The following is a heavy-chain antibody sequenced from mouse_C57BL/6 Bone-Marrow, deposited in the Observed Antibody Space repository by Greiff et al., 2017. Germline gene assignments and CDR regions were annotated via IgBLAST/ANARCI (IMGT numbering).Heavy chain of an antibody. V-gene: IGHV1-74*01. J-gene: IGHJ4*01. Sequence: QVQLQQPGAELVKPGASVKVSCKASGYTFTSYWMHWVKQRPGQGLEWIGRIHPSDSDTNYNQKFKGKATLTVDKSSNTAYMQLSSLASEDSAVYYCAMPRSQTPYAMDYWGQGTSVTVSS. CDR2: IHPSDSDT. CDR1: GYTFTSYW. CDR3: AMPRSQTPYAMDY.